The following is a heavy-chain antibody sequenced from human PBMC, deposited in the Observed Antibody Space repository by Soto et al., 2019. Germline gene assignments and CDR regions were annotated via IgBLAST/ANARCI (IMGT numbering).Heavy chain of an antibody. CDR1: GGSISSGDYY. CDR2: IYYSGST. V-gene: IGHV4-30-4*01. CDR3: ARTYYYDSSGYSYYFDY. Sequence: KTSETLSLTCTVSGGSISSGDYYWSWIRQPPGKGLEWIGYIYYSGSTYYNPSLKSRVTISVDTSKNQFSLKLSSVTAADTAAYYCARTYYYDSSGYSYYFDYWGQGTLVTVSS. D-gene: IGHD3-22*01. J-gene: IGHJ4*02.